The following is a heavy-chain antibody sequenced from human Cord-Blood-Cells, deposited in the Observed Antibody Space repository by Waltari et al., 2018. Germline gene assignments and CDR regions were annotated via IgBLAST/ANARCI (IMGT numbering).Heavy chain of an antibody. D-gene: IGHD2-15*01. J-gene: IGHJ4*02. V-gene: IGHV4-39*01. CDR2: IYYSGNT. CDR3: ATRGGSFDY. CDR1: GGSISISSYY. Sequence: QLQLQESGPGLVKPSETLSLTCTVSGGSISISSYYWGWIRQPPGKGLEWIGSIYYSGNTYYNPSLKSRVTISVDTSKNQFSLKLSSVTAADTAVYYCATRGGSFDYWGQGTLVTVSS.